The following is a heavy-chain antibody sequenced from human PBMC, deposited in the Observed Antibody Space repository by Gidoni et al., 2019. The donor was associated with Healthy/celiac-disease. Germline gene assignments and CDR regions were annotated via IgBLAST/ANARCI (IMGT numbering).Heavy chain of an antibody. Sequence: QLQLQQWGAGLLKSTGTMSLTCAVYGVSFSGYYWSWIRQTPGKGLAGIGEINHSGRTNYNPSLNSRVSISVDTSKNQFALKLSSVTAADTAVYYCARRRITMIVVVITKGSFDIWGQGTMVTVSS. J-gene: IGHJ3*02. CDR3: ARRRITMIVVVITKGSFDI. CDR1: GVSFSGYY. CDR2: INHSGRT. V-gene: IGHV4-34*01. D-gene: IGHD3-22*01.